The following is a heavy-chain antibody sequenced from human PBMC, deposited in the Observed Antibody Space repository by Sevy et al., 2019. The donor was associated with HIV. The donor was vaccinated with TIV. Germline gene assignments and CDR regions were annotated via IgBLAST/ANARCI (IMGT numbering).Heavy chain of an antibody. D-gene: IGHD5-18*01. CDR1: GGSISSLY. Sequence: SETLSLTCTVSGGSISSLYWSWIRQPPGKGLEWIGYIYYSGNTNYSPSLKSRVTISLDTSNNQFSLNLSSVTAADTAVYYCARGQYSYGYWREFDYWGQGTLVTVSS. V-gene: IGHV4-59*11. CDR3: ARGQYSYGYWREFDY. J-gene: IGHJ4*02. CDR2: IYYSGNT.